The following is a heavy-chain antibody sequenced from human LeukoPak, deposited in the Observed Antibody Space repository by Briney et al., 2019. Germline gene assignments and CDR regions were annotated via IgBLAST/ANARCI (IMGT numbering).Heavy chain of an antibody. CDR1: GYTFTGYY. D-gene: IGHD6-13*01. Sequence: ASVKVSCKASGYTFTGYYIYWVRQAPGQGLECMGYINPNSGDTNYAQKFQGRVTMTRDTSTSTVYMELSSLRSEDTAVYYCARDLSTQQLVPPGDYWGQGTLVTVSS. J-gene: IGHJ4*02. CDR2: INPNSGDT. V-gene: IGHV1-2*02. CDR3: ARDLSTQQLVPPGDY.